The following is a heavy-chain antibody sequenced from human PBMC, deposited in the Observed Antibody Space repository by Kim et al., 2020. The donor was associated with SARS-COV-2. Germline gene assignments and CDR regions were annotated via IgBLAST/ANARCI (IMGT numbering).Heavy chain of an antibody. CDR2: ISHDGNHL. J-gene: IGHJ5*01. Sequence: GGSLRLSCEASGMSFPNYGVHWVRQAPGKGLEWLAVISHDGNHLYYADSVKGRFIISRDNSKNTVHLQMNSLGAEDTAMYYCAKDFKFCSDSDSSCHSFPLTNFFDSWGQGILVTVSS. D-gene: IGHD2-2*02. V-gene: IGHV3-30*18. CDR3: AKDFKFCSDSDSSCHSFPLTNFFDS. CDR1: GMSFPNYG.